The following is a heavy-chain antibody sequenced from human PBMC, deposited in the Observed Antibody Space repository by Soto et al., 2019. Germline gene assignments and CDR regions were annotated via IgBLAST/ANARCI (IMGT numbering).Heavy chain of an antibody. D-gene: IGHD2-2*01. CDR3: ARGGYCISTSCRDDAFDI. Sequence: VQLVQSGAEVKKPGASVKVSCKASGYTFTSYGISWVRQAPGQGLEWMGWISAYNGNTNYAQKLQGRVTMTTHTCTSTAYMELRSLSSDDTAVYYCARGGYCISTSCRDDAFDIWGQGTMVTVSS. CDR1: GYTFTSYG. CDR2: ISAYNGNT. J-gene: IGHJ3*02. V-gene: IGHV1-18*01.